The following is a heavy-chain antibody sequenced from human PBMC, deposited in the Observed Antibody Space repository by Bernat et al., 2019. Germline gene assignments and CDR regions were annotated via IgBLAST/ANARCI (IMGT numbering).Heavy chain of an antibody. CDR1: GFTFSSYA. V-gene: IGHV3-30*01. CDR3: ARDEDYDLNWFDP. D-gene: IGHD3-3*01. J-gene: IGHJ5*02. Sequence: QVQLVESGGGVVQPGRSLRLSCAASGFTFSSYAMHWVRQAPGKGLEWVAVISYDGSNKYYADSVKGRFTISRDNSKNTLYLQMNSLRAEDTAVYYCARDEDYDLNWFDPWGQGTLVTVSS. CDR2: ISYDGSNK.